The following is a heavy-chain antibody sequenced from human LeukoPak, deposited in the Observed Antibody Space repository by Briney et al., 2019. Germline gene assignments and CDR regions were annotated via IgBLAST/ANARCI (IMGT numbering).Heavy chain of an antibody. CDR1: GFTFNTYE. CDR3: ARGGWNYVFNY. CDR2: IPSSGSTI. Sequence: GGSLRLSCAASGFTFNTYEMNWVRQAPGEGLEWLAYIPSSGSTIYYADYVKGRFTISRDNAKNSLYLQMNSLRAEDTAVYYCARGGWNYVFNYWGQGTLVTASS. V-gene: IGHV3-48*03. J-gene: IGHJ4*02. D-gene: IGHD1-7*01.